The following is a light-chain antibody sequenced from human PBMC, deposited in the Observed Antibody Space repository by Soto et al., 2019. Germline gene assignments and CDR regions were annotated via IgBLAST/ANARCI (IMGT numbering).Light chain of an antibody. CDR2: EVS. Sequence: QSVLTHPPSSSGSPGQSVTISCTGTSSDIGAYIYVSWYQQHPGKAPKLMISEVSRRPSGVPERFSGSKSGNTASLTVSGLQADDEAHYYCSSYAGSNNFVFGTGTKVTV. V-gene: IGLV2-8*01. CDR3: SSYAGSNNFV. CDR1: SSDIGAYIY. J-gene: IGLJ1*01.